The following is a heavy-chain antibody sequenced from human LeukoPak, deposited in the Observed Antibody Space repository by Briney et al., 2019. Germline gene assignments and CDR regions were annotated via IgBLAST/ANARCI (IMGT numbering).Heavy chain of an antibody. CDR1: GFTFSDYG. J-gene: IGHJ4*02. V-gene: IGHV3-30*19. CDR3: ARALYYYDSSGPSR. CDR2: ISYDGSNK. Sequence: PGGSLRLSCGPSGFTFSDYGRLGVRQAPGKGWEWVAVISYDGSNKYYADSVKGRFTISRDNSKNTLYLQMNSLRAEDTAVYYCARALYYYDSSGPSRWGQGTLVTVSS. D-gene: IGHD3-22*01.